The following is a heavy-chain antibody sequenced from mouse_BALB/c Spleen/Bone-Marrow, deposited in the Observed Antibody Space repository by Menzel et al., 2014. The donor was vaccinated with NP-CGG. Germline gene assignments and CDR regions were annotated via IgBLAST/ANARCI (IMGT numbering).Heavy chain of an antibody. CDR3: ASVYDYGRGYAMDY. J-gene: IGHJ4*01. V-gene: IGHV1-80*01. CDR1: GYAVSNYG. CDR2: IYPGDGET. D-gene: IGHD2-4*01. Sequence: QVQLQQSGAELVRPGSSVKISCKASGYAVSNYGMNWVKQRPGQGLEWIGQIYPGDGETNYNGEFEGRVTLTADKSSSTAYMQVSSLTSEDSAVYFCASVYDYGRGYAMDYWGQGTSVTVSS.